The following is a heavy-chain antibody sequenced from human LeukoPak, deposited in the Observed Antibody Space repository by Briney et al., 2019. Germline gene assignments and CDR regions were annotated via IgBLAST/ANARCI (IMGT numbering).Heavy chain of an antibody. Sequence: SETLSLTCTVSGGSISSGSYYWSWIRQPAGKGLEWSGRIYTSGSTNYNPSLKSRVTISVDTSKNTFSLKLSSVAAADTAVYYCARAPLYHDFWSGYQDYRGQGTLVTGSS. CDR3: ARAPLYHDFWSGYQDY. CDR1: GGSISSGSYY. CDR2: IYTSGST. D-gene: IGHD3-3*01. V-gene: IGHV4-61*02. J-gene: IGHJ4*02.